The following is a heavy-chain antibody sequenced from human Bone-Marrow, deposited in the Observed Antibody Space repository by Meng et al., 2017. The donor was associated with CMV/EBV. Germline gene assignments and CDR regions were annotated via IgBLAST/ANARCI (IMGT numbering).Heavy chain of an antibody. J-gene: IGHJ6*02. CDR3: AKDLDYDSWSGYVHYYYYGMDV. CDR2: ISYDGSNK. D-gene: IGHD3-3*01. V-gene: IGHV3-30*04. Sequence: GESLKISCAASGFTFSSYAMHWVRQAPGKGLEWVAVISYDGSNKYYADSVKGRFTISRDNSENTVYLQMDSLRVEDTAVYYCAKDLDYDSWSGYVHYYYYGMDVWGQGTTVTVSS. CDR1: GFTFSSYA.